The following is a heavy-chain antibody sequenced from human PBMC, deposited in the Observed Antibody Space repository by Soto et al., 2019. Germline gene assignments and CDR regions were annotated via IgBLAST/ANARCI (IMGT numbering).Heavy chain of an antibody. CDR1: GYSFTNYD. CDR2: TNPKTGNT. V-gene: IGHV1-8*01. D-gene: IGHD4-17*01. J-gene: IGHJ5*02. CDR3: AKVGSRGDYHFDL. Sequence: QVQLVQSGAEVKKPGASVKVSCKTSGYSFTNYDINWVRQAAGQGLERMGWTNPKTGNTGYAQQFQGRVTMTKTTSISTVYMELSSLRSEDTAVYYCAKVGSRGDYHFDLWGQGTLVTVSS.